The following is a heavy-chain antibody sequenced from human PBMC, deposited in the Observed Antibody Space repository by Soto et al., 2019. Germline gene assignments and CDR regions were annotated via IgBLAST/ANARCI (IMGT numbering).Heavy chain of an antibody. D-gene: IGHD6-6*01. CDR3: ARTGGGMAARPLEY. Sequence: QVQLVQSGGEVKKPGASVEVSCRTSGYMFTTYGMSWVRQAPGQGLEWTAWISAYNGNKKYAQKFQGRGTMTTDPSTSTVSMELRNLTSYDTGTYFCARTGGGMAARPLEYWGQGTLVTVSS. V-gene: IGHV1-18*04. J-gene: IGHJ4*02. CDR2: ISAYNGNK. CDR1: GYMFTTYG.